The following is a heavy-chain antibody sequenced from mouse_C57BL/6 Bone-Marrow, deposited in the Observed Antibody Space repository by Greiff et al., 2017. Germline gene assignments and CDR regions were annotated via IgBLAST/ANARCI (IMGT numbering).Heavy chain of an antibody. CDR3: ARSCYDYLYYAMDY. Sequence: EVKLVESGPELVKPGASVKIPCKASGYTFTDYNMDWVKQSHGKSLEWIGDINPNNGGTIYNQKFKGKATLTVDKSSSTAYMELRSLTSEDTAVYYCARSCYDYLYYAMDYWGQGTSVTVSS. D-gene: IGHD2-4*01. J-gene: IGHJ4*01. CDR2: INPNNGGT. V-gene: IGHV1-18*01. CDR1: GYTFTDYN.